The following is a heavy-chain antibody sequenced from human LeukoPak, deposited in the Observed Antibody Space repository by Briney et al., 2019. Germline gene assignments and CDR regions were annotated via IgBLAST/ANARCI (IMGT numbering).Heavy chain of an antibody. Sequence: GESLRISCKGSGYSFTSYWISWVRQMPGKGLVWMGRIDPSDSYTNYSPSFQGHVTISADKSISTAYLQWSSLKASDTAMYYCARQSYYYGSGSYYEQDYWGQGTLVTVSS. CDR1: GYSFTSYW. CDR2: IDPSDSYT. D-gene: IGHD3-10*01. J-gene: IGHJ4*02. CDR3: ARQSYYYGSGSYYEQDY. V-gene: IGHV5-10-1*01.